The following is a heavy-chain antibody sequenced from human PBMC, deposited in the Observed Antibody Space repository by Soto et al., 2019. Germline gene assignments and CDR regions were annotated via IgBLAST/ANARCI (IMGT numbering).Heavy chain of an antibody. Sequence: SETLSLTCTVSNGSISNPIYYWGWMRQPPGKGLEWVGYIYYSGNTNYNPSLKGRVTISVDTSKDQFSLKLSSVTAADTAVYYCARGGWDSSSQHYFDYWGQGTQVTVSS. J-gene: IGHJ4*02. CDR3: ARGGWDSSSQHYFDY. D-gene: IGHD6-6*01. CDR1: NGSISNPIYY. CDR2: IYYSGNT. V-gene: IGHV4-61*01.